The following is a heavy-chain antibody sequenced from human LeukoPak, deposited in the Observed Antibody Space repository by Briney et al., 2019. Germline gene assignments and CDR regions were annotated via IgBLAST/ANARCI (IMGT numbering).Heavy chain of an antibody. CDR1: GGSISSSSYY. D-gene: IGHD4-17*01. J-gene: IGHJ4*02. CDR3: ARVLAGYGEMFMRYYFDY. CDR2: IYYSGST. V-gene: IGHV4-39*07. Sequence: SETLSLTCTVSGGSISSSSYYWGWIRQPPGKGLEWIGSIYYSGSTYYNPSLKSRVTISVDTSKNQFSLKLSSVTAADTAVYYCARVLAGYGEMFMRYYFDYWGQGTLVTVSS.